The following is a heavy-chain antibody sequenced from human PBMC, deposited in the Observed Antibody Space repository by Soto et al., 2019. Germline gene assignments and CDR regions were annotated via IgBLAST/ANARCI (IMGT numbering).Heavy chain of an antibody. CDR1: GVSVSTGGYF. CDR3: ARDSSGPGYSYGKFDY. D-gene: IGHD5-18*01. J-gene: IGHJ4*02. Sequence: SETLSLTCTVSGVSVSTGGYFWTWIRQHPGKGLEWIGSIYYSGMTYYNPSLRGRVSISLDPSESQFSLKLNSVTAADTAMYYCARDSSGPGYSYGKFDYWGQGALVTISS. V-gene: IGHV4-31*03. CDR2: IYYSGMT.